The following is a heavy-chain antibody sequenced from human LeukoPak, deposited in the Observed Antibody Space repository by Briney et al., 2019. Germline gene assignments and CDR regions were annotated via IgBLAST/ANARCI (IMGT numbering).Heavy chain of an antibody. CDR1: GGSISSTNW. CDR2: IYHSGST. Sequence: SGTLSLTCAVSGGSISSTNWWSWVRQPPGKGLEWIGQIYHSGSTNYNPSLKSRLTISVDKSKNQFSLNLNSVTAADTAVYYCARVSQVAAGDLDYWGQGTLVTVSS. J-gene: IGHJ4*02. V-gene: IGHV4-4*02. CDR3: ARVSQVAAGDLDY. D-gene: IGHD6-13*01.